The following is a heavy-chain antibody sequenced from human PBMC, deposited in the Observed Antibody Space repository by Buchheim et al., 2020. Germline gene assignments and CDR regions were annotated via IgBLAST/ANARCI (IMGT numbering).Heavy chain of an antibody. CDR1: GFTFSLCS. Sequence: VELLESGGDLVQPGGSLRLSCAASGFTFSLCSMNWVRQAPGKELEWIAYITGSGDIVYYADSVQGRFTIPGDNARNSLYLQMNSLNVDDTALYFCARTPGGGGTHYYNYLDSWGQGTL. CDR3: ARTPGGGGTHYYNYLDS. D-gene: IGHD1-26*01. J-gene: IGHJ4*02. V-gene: IGHV3-48*01. CDR2: ITGSGDIV.